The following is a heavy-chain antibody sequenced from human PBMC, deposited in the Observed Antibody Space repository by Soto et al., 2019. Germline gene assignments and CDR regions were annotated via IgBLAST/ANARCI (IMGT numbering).Heavy chain of an antibody. D-gene: IGHD6-19*01. CDR3: ARSSLYSSGWYQDYYYGMDV. J-gene: IGHJ6*02. Sequence: ASVKVSCKASDYTFTSYGISWVRKAPGQGLERMGWMNPNSGNTGYAQKFQGRVTMTRNTSISTAYMELSSLRSEDTAVYYCARSSLYSSGWYQDYYYGMDVWGQGTTVTVSS. CDR1: DYTFTSYG. V-gene: IGHV1-8*01. CDR2: MNPNSGNT.